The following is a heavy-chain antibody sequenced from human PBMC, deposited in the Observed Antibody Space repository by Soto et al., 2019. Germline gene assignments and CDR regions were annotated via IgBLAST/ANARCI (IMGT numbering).Heavy chain of an antibody. CDR1: GGSVSSGSYY. V-gene: IGHV4-61*01. J-gene: IGHJ5*02. CDR2: IYYSGST. Sequence: SETLSLTCTVCGGSVSSGSYYWSWIRQPPGKGLEWIGYIYYSGSTNYNPSLKSRVTISVDTSKNQFSLKLSSVTAADTAVYYCARGPYSSSSGTFDPWGQGTLVTVSS. CDR3: ARGPYSSSSGTFDP. D-gene: IGHD6-6*01.